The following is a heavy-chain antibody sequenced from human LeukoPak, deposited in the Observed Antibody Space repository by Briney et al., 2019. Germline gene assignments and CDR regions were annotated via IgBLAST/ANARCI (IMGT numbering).Heavy chain of an antibody. Sequence: PGGSLRLSCAASGVRFSSYVMSWVRQAPGKGLEYVSSIDGSDGASYYADSVKGRFTISRDNSKNTLFLQMNSLRVEDTAVYYCARVDSGNYDYWGQGTLLTVSS. CDR3: ARVDSGNYDY. CDR1: GVRFSSYV. J-gene: IGHJ4*02. CDR2: IDGSDGAS. D-gene: IGHD1-26*01. V-gene: IGHV3-23*01.